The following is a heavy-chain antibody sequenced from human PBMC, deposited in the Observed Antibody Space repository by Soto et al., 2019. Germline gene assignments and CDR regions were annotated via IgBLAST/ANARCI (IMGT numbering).Heavy chain of an antibody. CDR1: GGTFSTYI. Sequence: QVQLVQSGAEVKKPGSSVTVSCKAPGGTFSTYIISWVRQAPGQGLEWMGRIIPIPDITNYAQKFQGRVTITADNATSTACMALRSLRSEDTAVYYCARDRITTRGDAFDIWGQGTMVTVSS. V-gene: IGHV1-69*08. D-gene: IGHD3-3*01. CDR3: ARDRITTRGDAFDI. J-gene: IGHJ3*02. CDR2: IIPIPDIT.